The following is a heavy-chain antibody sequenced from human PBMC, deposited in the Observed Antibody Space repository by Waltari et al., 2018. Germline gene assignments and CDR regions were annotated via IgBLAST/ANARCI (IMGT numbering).Heavy chain of an antibody. Sequence: QVQLVQSGAEVKKPGASVKVSCKASGYTFTSYYMHWVRQAPGQGLEWMGIINPSGGSTSYAQKFQGRVTMTRDTSTSTVYMELSSLRSEDTAVYYCAAPIAVAGTRGPFDYWGQGTLVTVSS. V-gene: IGHV1-46*01. CDR2: INPSGGST. CDR3: AAPIAVAGTRGPFDY. D-gene: IGHD6-19*01. J-gene: IGHJ4*02. CDR1: GYTFTSYY.